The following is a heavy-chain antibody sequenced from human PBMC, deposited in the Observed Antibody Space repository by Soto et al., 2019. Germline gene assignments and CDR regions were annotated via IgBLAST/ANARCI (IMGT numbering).Heavy chain of an antibody. CDR3: ARLEQQLVSIY. CDR1: GGSISSSSYY. J-gene: IGHJ4*02. D-gene: IGHD6-13*01. CDR2: IYYSGST. Sequence: QLQLQESGPGLVKPSETLSLTCTVSGGSISSSSYYWGWIRQPPGKGLEWIGSIYYSGSTYYNPSLKSRVTIPVDTSKNQFPLKLSSVTAADTAVYYCARLEQQLVSIYWGQGTLVTVSS. V-gene: IGHV4-39*01.